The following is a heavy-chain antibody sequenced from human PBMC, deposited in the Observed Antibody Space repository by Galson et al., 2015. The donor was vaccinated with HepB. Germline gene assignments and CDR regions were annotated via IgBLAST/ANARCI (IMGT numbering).Heavy chain of an antibody. Sequence: SLRLSCAASGFNFRSHGIHWVRQAPGRGLEWVACIWHDGSNQHYADSVKGRFTISRDNSENTLLLQMNSLRAEDSAVYYCVREVASGWYYFDYWGQGTLVTVSS. CDR3: VREVASGWYYFDY. CDR2: IWHDGSNQ. J-gene: IGHJ4*02. V-gene: IGHV3-33*01. D-gene: IGHD6-19*01. CDR1: GFNFRSHG.